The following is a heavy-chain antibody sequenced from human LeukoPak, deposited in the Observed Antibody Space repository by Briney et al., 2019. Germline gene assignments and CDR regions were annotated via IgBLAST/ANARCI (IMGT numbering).Heavy chain of an antibody. CDR3: AGTDALYYYGMDV. CDR1: GFTFSSYS. CDR2: ISSSSSYI. Sequence: GGSLRLSCAASGFTFSSYSMNWVRQAPGKGLEWVSSISSSSSYIYYADSVKGRFTISRDSAKNSLYLQMNGLRAEDTAVYYCAGTDALYYYGMDVWGQGATVTVSS. J-gene: IGHJ6*02. V-gene: IGHV3-21*01.